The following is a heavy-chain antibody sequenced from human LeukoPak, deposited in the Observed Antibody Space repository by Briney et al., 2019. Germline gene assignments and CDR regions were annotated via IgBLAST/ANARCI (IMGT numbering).Heavy chain of an antibody. Sequence: ASVKVSFKASGYTFTIYYMHWVRQAPGQGLEWMGIINPSGGSTSYAQKFQGRVTMTRDTSTSTVYMELSSLRSEDTAVYYCARDDTAMVLGNDYWGQGTLVTVSS. D-gene: IGHD5-18*01. CDR3: ARDDTAMVLGNDY. CDR1: GYTFTIYY. V-gene: IGHV1-46*01. CDR2: INPSGGST. J-gene: IGHJ4*02.